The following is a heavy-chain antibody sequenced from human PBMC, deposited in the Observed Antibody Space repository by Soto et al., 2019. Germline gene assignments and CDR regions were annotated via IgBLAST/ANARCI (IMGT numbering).Heavy chain of an antibody. D-gene: IGHD6-13*01. CDR1: GFTFSSYS. CDR2: ISSSSSYI. J-gene: IGHJ4*02. CDR3: ARGSSSSWFDFDY. V-gene: IGHV3-21*01. Sequence: GGSLRLSGAAPGFTFSSYSMNWVRQGPGKGLEWVSSISSSSSYIYYADSVKGRFTISRDNAKNSLYLQMNSLRAEDTAVYYCARGSSSSWFDFDYWGQGTLVTVSS.